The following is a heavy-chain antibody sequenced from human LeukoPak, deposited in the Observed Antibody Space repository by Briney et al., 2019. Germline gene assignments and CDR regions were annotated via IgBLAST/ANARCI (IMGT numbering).Heavy chain of an antibody. Sequence: GGSLRLSCAASGFTVSSNYVSWVRQARGKGLEWVSVIYSGGSTYYADSVKGRFTISRDNSKNTLYLQMNSLRAEDTAVYYCARGGAAAGKYYFDYWGQGTLVTVSS. CDR2: IYSGGST. V-gene: IGHV3-66*02. CDR3: ARGGAAAGKYYFDY. D-gene: IGHD6-13*01. J-gene: IGHJ4*02. CDR1: GFTVSSNY.